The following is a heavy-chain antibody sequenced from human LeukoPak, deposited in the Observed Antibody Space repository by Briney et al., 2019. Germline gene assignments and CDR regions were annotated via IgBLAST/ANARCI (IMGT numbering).Heavy chain of an antibody. CDR1: GYTFTGYY. D-gene: IGHD2-15*01. J-gene: IGHJ5*02. V-gene: IGHV1-2*02. Sequence: ASVKVSCKASGYTFTGYYMHWVRQAPGQGLEWMGWINPNSGGTNYAQKFQGRVTMTRDTSISTAYMELSRLRSDDTAVYYCARDRASVVAARPYNWFDPWGQGTLVTVSS. CDR2: INPNSGGT. CDR3: ARDRASVVAARPYNWFDP.